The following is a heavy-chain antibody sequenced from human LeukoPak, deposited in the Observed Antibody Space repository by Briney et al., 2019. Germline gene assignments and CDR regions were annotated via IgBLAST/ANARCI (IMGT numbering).Heavy chain of an antibody. D-gene: IGHD2-2*01. J-gene: IGHJ5*02. V-gene: IGHV3-69-1*01. CDR3: ARDRVVVPAAIRWFDP. CDR2: ISSSSTI. Sequence: GGSLRLSCAASGFTFSDYYMNWVRQAPGKGLEWVSSISSSSTIYYADSVKGRFTISRDNAKNSLYLQMNSLRAEDTAVYYCARDRVVVPAAIRWFDPWGQGTLVTVSS. CDR1: GFTFSDYY.